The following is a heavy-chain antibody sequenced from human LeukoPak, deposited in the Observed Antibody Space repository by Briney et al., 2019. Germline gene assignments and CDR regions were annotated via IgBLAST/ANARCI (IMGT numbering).Heavy chain of an antibody. CDR2: IYSGGST. D-gene: IGHD4-23*01. J-gene: IGHJ3*02. V-gene: IGHV3-66*01. CDR3: AREGPTTVVTPDAFDI. CDR1: GFTVSSNY. Sequence: GRSLRLSCAASGFTVSSNYMSWVRQAPGKGLEWVSVIYSGGSTYYADSVKGRFTISRDNSKNTLYLQMNSLRAEDTAVYYCAREGPTTVVTPDAFDIWGQGTMVTVSS.